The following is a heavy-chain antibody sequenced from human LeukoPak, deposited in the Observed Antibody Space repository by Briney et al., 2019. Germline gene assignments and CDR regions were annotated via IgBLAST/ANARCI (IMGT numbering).Heavy chain of an antibody. Sequence: GLLRLCCAASGSTVSSNYMSWVRQTPGKGLEWASVIYRGGNTYYADSVKGRFTISRDNSKNTLYLQMNSLRVEDTAVYYCARPWYSSGWYLDYWGQGTLVIVSS. CDR2: IYRGGNT. J-gene: IGHJ4*02. V-gene: IGHV3-53*01. CDR1: GSTVSSNY. CDR3: ARPWYSSGWYLDY. D-gene: IGHD6-19*01.